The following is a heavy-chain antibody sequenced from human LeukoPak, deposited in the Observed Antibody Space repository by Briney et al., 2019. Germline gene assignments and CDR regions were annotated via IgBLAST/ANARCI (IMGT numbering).Heavy chain of an antibody. J-gene: IGHJ6*02. CDR2: MNPNSGNT. Sequence: GASVKVSCKASGYTFTNYEINWVRQSTGRGLEWMGWMNPNSGNTGYAQKFQGRVTMTRNTSISTAYMELSSLRSEDTAVYYCASEGFGIMDVWGQGTTVTVSS. D-gene: IGHD3-10*01. V-gene: IGHV1-8*01. CDR3: ASEGFGIMDV. CDR1: GYTFTNYE.